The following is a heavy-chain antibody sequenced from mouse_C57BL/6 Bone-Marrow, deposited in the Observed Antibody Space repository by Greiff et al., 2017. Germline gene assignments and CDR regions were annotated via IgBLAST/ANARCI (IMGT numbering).Heavy chain of an antibody. Sequence: EVKLVESGGDLVKPGGSLKLSCAASGFTFSSYGMSWVRQTPDKRLEWVATISSGGSYTYYPDSVQGRFTISRDNAKNTLYMKMSSRKSEDTAMYYCARLPITTVVGFDYWGKGTTLTVSS. V-gene: IGHV5-6*01. CDR3: ARLPITTVVGFDY. CDR2: ISSGGSYT. CDR1: GFTFSSYG. J-gene: IGHJ2*01. D-gene: IGHD1-1*01.